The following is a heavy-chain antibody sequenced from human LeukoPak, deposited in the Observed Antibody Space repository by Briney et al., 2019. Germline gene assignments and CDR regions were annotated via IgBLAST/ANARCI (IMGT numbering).Heavy chain of an antibody. D-gene: IGHD3-22*01. V-gene: IGHV4-59*08. CDR1: GGSISSYY. CDR3: ARLYYYDSSGYYLND. Sequence: SETLSLTCTVSGGSISSYYWSWIRQPPGKGLEWIGYIYYSGSTNYNPSLKSRVAISVDTSKNQFSLKLRSVTAADTAVYYCARLYYYDSSGYYLNDWGQGTLVTVSS. J-gene: IGHJ4*02. CDR2: IYYSGST.